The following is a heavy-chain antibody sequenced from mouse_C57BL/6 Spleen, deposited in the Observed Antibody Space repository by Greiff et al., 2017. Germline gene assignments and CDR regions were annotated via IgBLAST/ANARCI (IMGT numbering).Heavy chain of an antibody. CDR1: GFTFSDAW. CDR2: IRNKANNHAT. J-gene: IGHJ1*03. Sequence: EVKLEESGGGLVQPGGSMKLSCAASGFTFSDAWMDWVRQSPEEGLELVAEIRNKANNHATYYAVSVKGRFTISRDDSKSSVYLQMNSVRAEDTGIYYCTHGSSYGYFDVWGTGTTVTVSS. CDR3: THGSSYGYFDV. V-gene: IGHV6-6*01. D-gene: IGHD1-1*01.